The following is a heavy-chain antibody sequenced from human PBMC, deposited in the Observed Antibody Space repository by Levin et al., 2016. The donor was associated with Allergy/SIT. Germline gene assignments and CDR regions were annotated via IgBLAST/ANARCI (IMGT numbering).Heavy chain of an antibody. V-gene: IGHV5-51*01. D-gene: IGHD6-13*01. CDR2: IYPGDSDT. CDR3: ARLALVEQQLVPPDY. Sequence: KVSCKGSGYSFTSYWIGWVRQMPGKGLEWMGIIYPGDSDTRYSPSFQGQVTISADKSISTAYLQWSSLKASDTAMYYCARLALVEQQLVPPDYWGQGTLVTVSS. CDR1: GYSFTSYW. J-gene: IGHJ4*02.